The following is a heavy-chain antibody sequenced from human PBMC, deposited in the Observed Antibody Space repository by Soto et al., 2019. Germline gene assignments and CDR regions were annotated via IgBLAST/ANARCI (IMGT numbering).Heavy chain of an antibody. Sequence: PSETLSLTCTVSGDSISGGASFWSWIRQPPGKGLEWIASVYYSGSSYYNPSLKSRLTISVDTAKNQFSLQLKSMTAADTAVYYCAKLSCTSSTCYFPGWLDPWGQGTLVTVSS. CDR2: VYYSGSS. V-gene: IGHV4-31*03. D-gene: IGHD2-2*01. CDR3: AKLSCTSSTCYFPGWLDP. CDR1: GDSISGGASF. J-gene: IGHJ5*02.